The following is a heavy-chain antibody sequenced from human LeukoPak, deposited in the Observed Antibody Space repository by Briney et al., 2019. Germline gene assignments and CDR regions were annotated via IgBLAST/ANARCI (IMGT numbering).Heavy chain of an antibody. CDR2: ISYDGSNK. CDR1: GFSFSSYA. CDR3: ARAYGGYAPFDY. D-gene: IGHD5-12*01. J-gene: IGHJ4*02. Sequence: PGRSLRLSCAASGFSFSSYAMHWVRQAPGKGVEWVALISYDGSNKYYADSVKGRFTISRDNSKNTLYLQMNSLRAEDTAAYYCARAYGGYAPFDYWGQGTLVTVSS. V-gene: IGHV3-30*04.